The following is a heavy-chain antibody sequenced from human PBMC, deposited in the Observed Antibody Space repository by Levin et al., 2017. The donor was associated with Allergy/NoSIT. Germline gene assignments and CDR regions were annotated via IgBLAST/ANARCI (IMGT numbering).Heavy chain of an antibody. D-gene: IGHD3-3*01. V-gene: IGHV4-39*02. Sequence: SPTLSLPCTVSCGSILSTNYYWGWIRQPPGKGLEWIGSIYYTGSSHYNPSLKSRVTISVDTSKDHFSLNLTSVTAADTAVYFCARSSSLEYFDPWGQGTLVTVSS. CDR2: IYYTGSS. CDR3: ARSSSLEYFDP. J-gene: IGHJ5*02. CDR1: CGSILSTNYY.